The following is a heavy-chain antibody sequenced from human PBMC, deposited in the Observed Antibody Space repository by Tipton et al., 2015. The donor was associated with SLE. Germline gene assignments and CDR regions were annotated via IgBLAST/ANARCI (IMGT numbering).Heavy chain of an antibody. CDR3: ARDKMATTYFDY. Sequence: QSGDEVKKNGASVKVSCKASGYTFNSNYIHWVRQAPGQGLEWMGMINPSGGGTSYAQKFQGRVTMTRDTSTSTVYMEVSSLRSEDTAVYYCARDKMATTYFDYWGQGTLVTVSS. CDR2: INPSGGGT. CDR1: GYTFNSNY. J-gene: IGHJ4*02. D-gene: IGHD5-24*01. V-gene: IGHV1-46*02.